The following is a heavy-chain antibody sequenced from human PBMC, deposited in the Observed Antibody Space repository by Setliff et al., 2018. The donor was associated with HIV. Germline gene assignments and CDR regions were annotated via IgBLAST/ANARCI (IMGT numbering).Heavy chain of an antibody. CDR3: GGNGYYSIDY. J-gene: IGHJ4*02. D-gene: IGHD3-22*01. V-gene: IGHV4-4*02. CDR1: GGSISSNW. Sequence: SETLSLTCAVSGGSISSNWWSWVRQSPGKGLEWIGEIYHSGSTHYNPSLQSRVTISVDKSKSQFSLKLNSVTAADTAVYYCGGNGYYSIDYWGQGTQVTVSS. CDR2: IYHSGST.